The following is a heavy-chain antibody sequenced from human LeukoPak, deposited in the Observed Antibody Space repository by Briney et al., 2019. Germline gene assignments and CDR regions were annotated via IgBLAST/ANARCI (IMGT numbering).Heavy chain of an antibody. CDR1: GYTFTSYGI. V-gene: IGHV4-31*03. Sequence: SCKASGYTFTSYGISWVRQVPGKGLEWIGFIYYNGGTYYNPSLKSRVAISVDTSKNQFSLNLNSVTAADTAVYYCARIKVGSTFDYWGQGTLVTVSS. J-gene: IGHJ4*02. D-gene: IGHD1-26*01. CDR3: ARIKVGSTFDY. CDR2: IYYNGGT.